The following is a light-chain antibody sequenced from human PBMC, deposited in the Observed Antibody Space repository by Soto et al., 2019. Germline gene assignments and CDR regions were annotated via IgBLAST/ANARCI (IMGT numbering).Light chain of an antibody. J-gene: IGLJ2*01. CDR3: QSYDSSNVV. CDR2: EDN. Sequence: NFMLTQSHSVSESPGKTVTISCTRSSGSIASNYVQWYQQRPGSAPTTVIYEDNQRPSGVPDRFSGSIDSSSNSASLTISGLKTDDEADYYCQSYDSSNVVFGGGTKLTVL. V-gene: IGLV6-57*04. CDR1: SGSIASNY.